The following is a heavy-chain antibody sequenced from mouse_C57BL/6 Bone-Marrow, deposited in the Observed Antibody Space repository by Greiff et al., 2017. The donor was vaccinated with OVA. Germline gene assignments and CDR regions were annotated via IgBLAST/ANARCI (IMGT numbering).Heavy chain of an antibody. CDR2: IDPETGGT. V-gene: IGHV1-15*01. D-gene: IGHD1-3*01. J-gene: IGHJ2*01. CDR3: TRSFLTPYLDD. Sequence: VKLQESGAELVRPGASVTLSCKASGYTFTDYEMHWVKQTPVHGLEWIGAIDPETGGTAYNQKFKGKAILTADKSSSTDYMELRSLTSEDSAVDYCTRSFLTPYLDDWGQGTTLTVSS. CDR1: GYTFTDYE.